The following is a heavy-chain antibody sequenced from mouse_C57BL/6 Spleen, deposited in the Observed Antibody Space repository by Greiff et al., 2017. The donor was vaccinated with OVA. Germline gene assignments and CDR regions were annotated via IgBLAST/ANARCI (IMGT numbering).Heavy chain of an antibody. CDR1: GYTFTSYW. J-gene: IGHJ2*01. V-gene: IGHV1-50*01. Sequence: VQLQQSGAELVKPGASVKLSCKASGYTFTSYWMQWVKQRPGQGLEWIGEIDPSDSYTNYNQKFKGKATLTVDTSSSTAYMQLSSLTSEDSAVYYCARSSYGNYFDYWGQGTTLTVSS. D-gene: IGHD2-10*01. CDR2: IDPSDSYT. CDR3: ARSSYGNYFDY.